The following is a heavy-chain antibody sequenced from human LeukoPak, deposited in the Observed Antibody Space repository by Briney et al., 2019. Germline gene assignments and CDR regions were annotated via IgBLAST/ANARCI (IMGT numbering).Heavy chain of an antibody. Sequence: SETLSLTCAVYGGSFSGYYWSWIRQPPGKGLEWIGEINHSGSTNYNPSLKSRVTISVDTSKNQFSLKLSSVTAADTAVYYCARGRGDTLTWGQGTLVTVSS. CDR3: ARGRGDTLT. D-gene: IGHD3-9*01. CDR2: INHSGST. CDR1: GGSFSGYY. J-gene: IGHJ4*02. V-gene: IGHV4-34*01.